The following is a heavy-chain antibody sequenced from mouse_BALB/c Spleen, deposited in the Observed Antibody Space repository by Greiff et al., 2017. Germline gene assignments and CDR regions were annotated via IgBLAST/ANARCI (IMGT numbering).Heavy chain of an antibody. CDR3: ASLTTVASMDY. D-gene: IGHD1-1*01. Sequence: EVKLMESGPGLVKPSQSLSLTCTVTGYSITSDCAWNWIRQFPGNKLEWMGYISYSGSTSYNPSLKSRISITRDTSKNQFFLQLNSVTTEDTATYYCASLTTVASMDYWGQGTSVTVSS. V-gene: IGHV3-2*02. CDR1: GYSITSDCA. CDR2: ISYSGST. J-gene: IGHJ4*01.